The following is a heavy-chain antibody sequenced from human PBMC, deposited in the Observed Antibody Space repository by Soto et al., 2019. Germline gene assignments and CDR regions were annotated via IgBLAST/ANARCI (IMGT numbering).Heavy chain of an antibody. CDR3: ARVYSKTYYVVSDY. D-gene: IGHD1-26*01. J-gene: IGHJ4*02. CDR2: IDAAGET. Sequence: GGSLRLSCAASGFTFSTYDMHWVRQAAGEGLEWVSGIDAAGETYYAGSVKGRFTISRENAKNSLYLQMNSLRAEDTAVYYCARVYSKTYYVVSDYWGQGTLVTVSS. V-gene: IGHV3-13*01. CDR1: GFTFSTYD.